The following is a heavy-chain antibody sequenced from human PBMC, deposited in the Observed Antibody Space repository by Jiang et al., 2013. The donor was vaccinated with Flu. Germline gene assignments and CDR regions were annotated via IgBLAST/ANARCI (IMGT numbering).Heavy chain of an antibody. CDR2: ISAYNGNT. D-gene: IGHD3-3*01. J-gene: IGHJ6*02. V-gene: IGHV1-18*01. Sequence: SVKVSCKASGYTFTSYGISWVRQAPGQGLEWMGWISAYNGNTNYAQKLQGRVTMTTDTSTSTAYMELRSLRSDDTAVYYCARDKLLGSGSYGMDVWGQGTTVTVSS. CDR3: ARDKLLGSGSYGMDV. CDR1: GYTFTSYG.